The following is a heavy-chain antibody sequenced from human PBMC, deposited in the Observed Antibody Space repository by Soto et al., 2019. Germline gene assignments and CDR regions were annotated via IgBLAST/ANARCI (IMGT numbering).Heavy chain of an antibody. CDR1: CGSISSSSSY. Sequence: SETLSVTCPVSCGSISSSSSYWDWIRQPPGKGLEWIGSIYYSGSTYYNPSLKSRVTISVDTSKNQFSLKLSSVTTADTAVYYCARQAMNGNYVITTNWFDPGGEGNLVTAPQ. CDR3: ARQAMNGNYVITTNWFDP. V-gene: IGHV4-39*01. J-gene: IGHJ5*02. D-gene: IGHD1-7*01. CDR2: IYYSGST.